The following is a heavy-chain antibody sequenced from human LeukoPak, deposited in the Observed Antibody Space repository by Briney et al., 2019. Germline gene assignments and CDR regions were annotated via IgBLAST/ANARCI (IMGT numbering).Heavy chain of an antibody. CDR1: GYSFPSYW. D-gene: IGHD2-21*01. CDR3: ARQSGTIASGVTDY. CDR2: IYIGDSDT. J-gene: IGHJ4*02. V-gene: IGHV5-51*01. Sequence: GESQKISCKGSGYSFPSYWIAWVRQMPGKGLELMGIIYIGDSDTRYSPSFQGQVTISADKSISTAYLQWSSLKASDTAMYYCARQSGTIASGVTDYWGQGTLVTVSS.